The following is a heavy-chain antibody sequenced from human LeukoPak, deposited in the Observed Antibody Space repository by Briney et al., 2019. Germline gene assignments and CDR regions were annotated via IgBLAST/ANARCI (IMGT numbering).Heavy chain of an antibody. CDR1: GLNFDDYA. D-gene: IGHD2-8*01. V-gene: IGHV3-9*01. CDR3: ATLYAGSTDY. CDR2: ISWNSGSI. Sequence: GRSLRLSCIASGLNFDDYAMHWVRQAPGKGLEWVSGISWNSGSIGYADSVKGRFTISRDNAKNCLYLQMNSLRAEDTAVYYCATLYAGSTDYWGRGTLVTVSS. J-gene: IGHJ4*02.